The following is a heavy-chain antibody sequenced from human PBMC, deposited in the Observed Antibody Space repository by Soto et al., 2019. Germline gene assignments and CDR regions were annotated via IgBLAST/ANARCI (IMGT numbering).Heavy chain of an antibody. Sequence: ASVKVSCKASGYTFTSYGISWVRQAPGQGLEWMGWISAYNGNTNYAQKLQGRVTMTTDTSTSTAYMELRSLRSDDTAVYYCARDPGSRTGATSPGEFTDYWGQGTLVTVSS. D-gene: IGHD1-26*01. V-gene: IGHV1-18*01. CDR2: ISAYNGNT. J-gene: IGHJ4*02. CDR3: ARDPGSRTGATSPGEFTDY. CDR1: GYTFTSYG.